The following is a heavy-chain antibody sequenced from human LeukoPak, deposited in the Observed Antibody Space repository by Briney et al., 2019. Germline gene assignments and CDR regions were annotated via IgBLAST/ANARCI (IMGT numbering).Heavy chain of an antibody. V-gene: IGHV3-23*01. CDR2: ISGSGGST. Sequence: GGSLRLSCAASGFTFSSYAMSWVRQAPGKGLEWVSAISGSGGSTYYADSVNGRFTISRDNSKNTLYLQMNSLRAEDTAVYYCAKADYDLWSGYDYWGQGTLVTVSS. D-gene: IGHD3-3*01. J-gene: IGHJ4*02. CDR3: AKADYDLWSGYDY. CDR1: GFTFSSYA.